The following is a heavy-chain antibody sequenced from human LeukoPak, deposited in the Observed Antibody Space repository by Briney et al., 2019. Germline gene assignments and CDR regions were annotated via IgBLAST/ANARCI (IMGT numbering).Heavy chain of an antibody. Sequence: GGSLRLSCAASGFTFDDYGMSWVRQAPGKGLEWVSAISGSGGSTYYADSVKGRFTISRDNSKNTLYLQMNSLRAEDTAVYYCAKGTLSIAAAGLPRGPWGQGTLVTVSS. D-gene: IGHD6-13*01. CDR1: GFTFDDYG. J-gene: IGHJ4*02. V-gene: IGHV3-23*01. CDR3: AKGTLSIAAAGLPRGP. CDR2: ISGSGGST.